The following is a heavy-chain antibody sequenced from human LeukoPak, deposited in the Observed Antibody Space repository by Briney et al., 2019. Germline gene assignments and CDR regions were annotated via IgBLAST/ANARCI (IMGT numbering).Heavy chain of an antibody. CDR1: GFTFSSHA. J-gene: IGHJ4*02. CDR3: AKSVGGTGDPVDY. V-gene: IGHV3-23*01. D-gene: IGHD6-19*01. CDR2: ISGRGGST. Sequence: PGGSLRLSCAASGFTFSSHAMNWVRQALGKGLEWVSNISGRGGSTYYADSVKGRFTISRDNSKNTLYLQMNSLRAEDTAVYYCAKSVGGTGDPVDYWGQGTLVIVSA.